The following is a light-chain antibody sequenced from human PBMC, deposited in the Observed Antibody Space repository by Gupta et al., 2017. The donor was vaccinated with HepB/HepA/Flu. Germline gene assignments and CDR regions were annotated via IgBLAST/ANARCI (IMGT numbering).Light chain of an antibody. V-gene: IGLV3-1*01. Sequence: SYALTQPPSVSVSPGQTASITCSGDKLGDKYACWYQQKPGQSPVLVIYQDSKRPAGIPERFSGSKSGNTATLTISGTQAMDEADYYCQAWDSSISYVFGTGTKVTVL. CDR3: QAWDSSISYV. CDR1: KLGDKY. CDR2: QDS. J-gene: IGLJ1*01.